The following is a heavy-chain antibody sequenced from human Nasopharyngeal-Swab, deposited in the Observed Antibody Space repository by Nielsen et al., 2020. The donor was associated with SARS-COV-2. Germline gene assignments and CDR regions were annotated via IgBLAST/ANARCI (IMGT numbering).Heavy chain of an antibody. Sequence: SETLSLTCAVSGGSFSANYWGWIRQPPGKGLEWIGEINHSGSTNYNPSLKSRVTISVDTSKSQFSLKLASVTAADTSVYYCARGLSGVVPAPILGLGPDYYFYYMDVWAKGPRSPSP. J-gene: IGHJ6*03. D-gene: IGHD2-2*01. CDR1: GGSFSANY. CDR2: INHSGST. CDR3: ARGLSGVVPAPILGLGPDYYFYYMDV. V-gene: IGHV4-34*01.